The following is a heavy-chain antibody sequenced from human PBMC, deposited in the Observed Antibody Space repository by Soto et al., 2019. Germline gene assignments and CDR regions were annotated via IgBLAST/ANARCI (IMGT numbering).Heavy chain of an antibody. J-gene: IGHJ2*01. CDR3: ARPSCIAPAFWYFDL. CDR2: IYYSGIT. D-gene: IGHD2-2*01. V-gene: IGHV4-59*08. CDR1: GGSVTSHY. Sequence: QVQLQESGPGLVRPSETLSLTCTVSGGSVTSHYWSWIRQPPGRGLEWIGFIYYSGITDSNPSLKSRVTMSLHTSKNQLSLRLRSVSAADTAVYYCARPSCIAPAFWYFDLWGRGTLVTVSS.